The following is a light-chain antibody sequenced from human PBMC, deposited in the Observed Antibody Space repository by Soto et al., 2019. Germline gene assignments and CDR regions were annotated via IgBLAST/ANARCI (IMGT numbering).Light chain of an antibody. V-gene: IGKV1-16*01. CDR3: QQYNTYPYS. Sequence: DIQMTQSPSSLSASVGDRVTCTCRASQDIRHYLAWFQQKPGQAPKNLIFAASRLQSGAPSRFNGSVSGTDGTLTCSSRQPEDFATYYYQQYNTYPYSFGQGTRLYFK. J-gene: IGKJ2*01. CDR1: QDIRHY. CDR2: AAS.